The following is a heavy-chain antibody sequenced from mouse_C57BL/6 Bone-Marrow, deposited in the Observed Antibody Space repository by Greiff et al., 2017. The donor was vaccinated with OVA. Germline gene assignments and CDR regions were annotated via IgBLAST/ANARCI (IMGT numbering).Heavy chain of an antibody. V-gene: IGHV14-4*01. Sequence: EVQLQQSGAELVRPGASVKLSCTASGFNIKDDYMHWVKQRPEQGLEWIGWIVPENGDTDYASKFQGKATITADTSSNTAYLQLSSLTSEDTAVYYCTSYGNFDYWGQGTTLTVSS. J-gene: IGHJ2*01. D-gene: IGHD2-1*01. CDR2: IVPENGDT. CDR3: TSYGNFDY. CDR1: GFNIKDDY.